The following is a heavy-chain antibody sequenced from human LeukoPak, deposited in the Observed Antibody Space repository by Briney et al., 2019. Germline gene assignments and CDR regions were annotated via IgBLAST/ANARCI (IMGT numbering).Heavy chain of an antibody. J-gene: IGHJ4*02. CDR2: INGDGIIT. CDR3: AREGFGYSYGF. Sequence: GGSLRLSCVGSGFTFNNYWIHWVRQAPGKGPVWVSRINGDGIITNYADSVKGRFTIYRDNAKNTLYLQMNSLRAEDTAVYYCAREGFGYSYGFWGQGTLVSVSS. CDR1: GFTFNNYW. D-gene: IGHD5-18*01. V-gene: IGHV3-74*01.